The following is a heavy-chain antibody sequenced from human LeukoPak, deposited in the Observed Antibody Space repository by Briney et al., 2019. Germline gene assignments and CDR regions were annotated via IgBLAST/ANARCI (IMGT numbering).Heavy chain of an antibody. V-gene: IGHV4-34*01. D-gene: IGHD2-15*01. Sequence: SETLSLTCAVYGGSFSGYYWSWIRQPPGKGLEWIGEINHSGSTNYNPSLKSRVTISVDTSKNQFSLKLSSVTAADTAVYYCARERGYCSGGSCQRGYYYYYYMDVWGKGTTVTISS. J-gene: IGHJ6*03. CDR3: ARERGYCSGGSCQRGYYYYYYMDV. CDR2: INHSGST. CDR1: GGSFSGYY.